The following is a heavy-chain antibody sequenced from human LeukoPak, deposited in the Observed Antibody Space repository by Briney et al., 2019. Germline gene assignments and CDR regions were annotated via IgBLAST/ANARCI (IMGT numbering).Heavy chain of an antibody. D-gene: IGHD1-26*01. CDR2: ISNSGGST. Sequence: PGRSLRLSCAASGFTFSSYAMSWVRQAPGKGLEWVSAISNSGGSTYYADSVKGRFTISRDNSKKTLYLQMNSLRAEDTAVYYCATIDSGSYLEYYFDYWGQGTLVTVSS. CDR1: GFTFSSYA. J-gene: IGHJ4*02. CDR3: ATIDSGSYLEYYFDY. V-gene: IGHV3-23*01.